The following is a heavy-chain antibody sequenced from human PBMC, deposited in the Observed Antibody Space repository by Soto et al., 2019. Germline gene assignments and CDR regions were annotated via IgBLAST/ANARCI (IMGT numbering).Heavy chain of an antibody. CDR1: KFTFSSYT. Sequence: GGSLRLSCAASKFTFSSYTMHWLRQAPGKGLEWVAVISYDGSNNYYTDSVKGRFTISRDNSKNTLHLQMNSLRPEDTAVYYCARDRGSSGWSDAFDIWGQGTMVTVPS. D-gene: IGHD6-19*01. J-gene: IGHJ3*02. CDR2: ISYDGSNN. V-gene: IGHV3-30-3*01. CDR3: ARDRGSSGWSDAFDI.